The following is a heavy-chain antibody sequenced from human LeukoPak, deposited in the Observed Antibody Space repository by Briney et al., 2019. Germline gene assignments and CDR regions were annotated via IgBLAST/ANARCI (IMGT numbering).Heavy chain of an antibody. CDR2: INDEGIT. D-gene: IGHD3-10*01. CDR3: AREGNSFGSGSNFDY. Sequence: SETLSLTCAVHGVSISGFYWNWIRQPPGKGLEWIGEINDEGITRSNPSLKGRVTISVDTSKNHFSLRLNSVTAADTATYYCAREGNSFGSGSNFDYWGQGTLVTVSS. V-gene: IGHV4-34*01. J-gene: IGHJ4*02. CDR1: GVSISGFY.